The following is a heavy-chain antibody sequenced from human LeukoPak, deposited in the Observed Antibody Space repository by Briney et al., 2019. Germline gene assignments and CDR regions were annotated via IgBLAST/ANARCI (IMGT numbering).Heavy chain of an antibody. CDR1: GFTVSTYY. J-gene: IGHJ4*02. CDR2: IYSGGST. CDR3: ARGLGYCTSTTCLLPFDY. D-gene: IGHD2-2*01. V-gene: IGHV3-53*01. Sequence: PGGSLRLSCAASGFTVSTYYMTWVRQAPGKGLECVSVIYSGGSTYYADSVKGRFTVSRDNSKNTLYLQMYSLRAEDTAMYYCARGLGYCTSTTCLLPFDYWGQGTLVTVSS.